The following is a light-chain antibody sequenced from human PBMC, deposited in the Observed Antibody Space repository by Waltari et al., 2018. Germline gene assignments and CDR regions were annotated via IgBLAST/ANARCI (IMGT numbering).Light chain of an antibody. V-gene: IGKV2-29*02. CDR2: RVS. CDR1: QSLLDTDGNTY. Sequence: DIVLTQTPLSLPVTPGEPASISCRSNQSLLDTDGNTYLFWLLQKPGQPPRLLIYRVSTRFAGVPYRFSGSGSGTDFTLIISRVEAEDVGTYYCMQAFETPPTFGGGTKVEIK. J-gene: IGKJ4*01. CDR3: MQAFETPPT.